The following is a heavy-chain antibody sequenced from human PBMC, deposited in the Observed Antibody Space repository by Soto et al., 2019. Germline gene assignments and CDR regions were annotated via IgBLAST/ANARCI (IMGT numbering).Heavy chain of an antibody. CDR1: GGSFSGYY. CDR2: INHSGST. J-gene: IGHJ4*02. V-gene: IGHV4-34*01. CDR3: ARGNSRRSVRGVIIFRFDY. D-gene: IGHD3-10*01. Sequence: SETLSLTCAVYGGSFSGYYWSWIRQPPGKGLEWIGEINHSGSTNYNPSLKSRVTISVDTSKNQFSLKLSSVTAADTAVYYCARGNSRRSVRGVIIFRFDYWGQGTLVTVSS.